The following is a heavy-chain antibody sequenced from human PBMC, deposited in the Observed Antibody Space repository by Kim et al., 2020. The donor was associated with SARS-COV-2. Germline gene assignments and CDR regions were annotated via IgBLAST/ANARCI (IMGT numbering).Heavy chain of an antibody. V-gene: IGHV4-34*01. D-gene: IGHD6-6*01. CDR1: GGSFSGYY. CDR3: ARGLVRQLCHLSYYYALD. Sequence: SETLSLTCAVYGGSFSGYYWSWIRQSPGKGLEWIGEINHIGSTSYNSSLKSRVTISAATSKNQFSLNLSAVTAADTGVYFCARGLVRQLCHLSYYYALD. J-gene: IGHJ6*01. CDR2: INHIGST.